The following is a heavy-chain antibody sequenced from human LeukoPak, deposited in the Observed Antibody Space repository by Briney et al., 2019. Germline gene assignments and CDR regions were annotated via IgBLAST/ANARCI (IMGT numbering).Heavy chain of an antibody. CDR2: IYYSGST. J-gene: IGHJ5*02. CDR1: GGSISSYY. D-gene: IGHD3-9*01. V-gene: IGHV4-59*01. CDR3: ARDRAGYYGTPFDP. Sequence: SETLSLSCTVSGGSISSYYWSWIRQPPGKGLEWIGYIYYSGSTNYNPSLKSRVTISVDTSKNQFSLKLSSVTAADTAVYYCARDRAGYYGTPFDPWGQGTLVTVSS.